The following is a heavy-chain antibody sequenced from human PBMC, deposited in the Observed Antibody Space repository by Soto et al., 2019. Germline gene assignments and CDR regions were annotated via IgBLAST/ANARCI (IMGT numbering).Heavy chain of an antibody. V-gene: IGHV6-1*01. Sequence: SQTLSPTCAISSDSVSSDSAAWNWSRQSPSRGLVWLGRTYYMAKWYNDYAVSVKSRITIYPDTSKNQFSLQLNSVTPEDTAVYYCARGPHDGEYYDSSGYYSNWHFDLWGRGTLVTSPQ. CDR2: TYYMAKWYN. J-gene: IGHJ2*01. CDR3: ARGPHDGEYYDSSGYYSNWHFDL. CDR1: SDSVSSDSAA. D-gene: IGHD3-22*01.